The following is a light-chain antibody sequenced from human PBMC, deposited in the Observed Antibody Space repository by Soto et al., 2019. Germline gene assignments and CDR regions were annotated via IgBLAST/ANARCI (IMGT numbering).Light chain of an antibody. CDR3: HQRNK. CDR1: HFLSSY. CDR2: DTS. V-gene: IGKV3-11*01. J-gene: IGKJ5*01. Sequence: EFVLTQSPAALSLAQGERATLSCRASHFLSSYLAWYQQKPGEPPRLLIYDTSNRATGIPARFTGSRSGPDFTLTLTSLEPEDFGVYFCHQRNKFGQGTRLEI.